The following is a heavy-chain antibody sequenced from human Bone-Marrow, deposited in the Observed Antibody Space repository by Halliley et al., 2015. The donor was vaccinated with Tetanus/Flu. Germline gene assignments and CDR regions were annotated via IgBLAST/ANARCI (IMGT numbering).Heavy chain of an antibody. D-gene: IGHD3-22*01. CDR3: ARGNYYDTRGNDY. CDR2: LYSRGQK. Sequence: WVSVLYSRGQKYYADSVKGRFTVSRDDSKNTIYLQMNSLTVEDTAVYYCARGNYYDTRGNDYWGQGTLVTVSS. J-gene: IGHJ4*02. V-gene: IGHV3-66*01.